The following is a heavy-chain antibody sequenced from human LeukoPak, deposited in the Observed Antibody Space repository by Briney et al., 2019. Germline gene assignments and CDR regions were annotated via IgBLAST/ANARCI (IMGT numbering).Heavy chain of an antibody. J-gene: IGHJ4*02. CDR3: ARGWTVTTLDY. D-gene: IGHD4-17*01. CDR2: IYHSGST. CDR1: GGSISSSNW. Sequence: SGTLSLTCAVSGGSISSSNWWSWVRQPPGKGLEWIGEIYHSGSTNYNPSLKSRVTISVDTSKNQFSLKLSSVTAADTAVYYCARGWTVTTLDYWGQGTLVTVSS. V-gene: IGHV4-4*02.